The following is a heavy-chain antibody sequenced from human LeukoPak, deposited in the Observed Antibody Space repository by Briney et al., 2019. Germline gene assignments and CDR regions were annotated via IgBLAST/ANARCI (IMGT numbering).Heavy chain of an antibody. CDR1: GFTFSSYA. CDR2: ISYDGSNK. CDR3: ARNRYCGGDCYFLNAFDI. V-gene: IGHV3-30-3*01. J-gene: IGHJ3*02. D-gene: IGHD2-21*02. Sequence: PGGSLRLSCAASGFTFSSYAMHWVRQAPGKGLEWVAVISYDGSNKYYADSVKGRFTISRDNSKNTLYLQMNSLRAEDTAVYYCARNRYCGGDCYFLNAFDIWGQGTMVTVSS.